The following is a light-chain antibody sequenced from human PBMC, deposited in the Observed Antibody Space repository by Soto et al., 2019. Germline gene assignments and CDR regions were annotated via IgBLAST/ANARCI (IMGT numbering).Light chain of an antibody. V-gene: IGLV2-14*01. CDR3: SSYTSSSTLYV. J-gene: IGLJ1*01. CDR2: DVS. Sequence: QSALTQPASVSGSPGQSITISCTGTSCDVGGYNYVSWYQQHPGKAPKFMIYDVSNRPSGVSNRFSGSKSGNTASLTISGLQAEDEADYYCSSYTSSSTLYVFGTGTKLTVL. CDR1: SCDVGGYNY.